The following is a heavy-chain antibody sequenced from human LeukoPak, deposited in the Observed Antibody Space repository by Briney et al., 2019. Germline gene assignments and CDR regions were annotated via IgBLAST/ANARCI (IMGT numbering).Heavy chain of an antibody. D-gene: IGHD2-15*01. CDR2: IYYSGST. V-gene: IGHV4-59*01. CDR1: GGSISSYY. J-gene: IGHJ6*03. Sequence: SEALSLTCTVSGGSISSYYWSWIRQPPGKGLEWIGYIYYSGSTNYNPSLKSRVTISVDTSKNQFSLKLTSVTAADTAVYYCARTMEGYCSGGSCYQYSYYMDVWGKGTTVTVSS. CDR3: ARTMEGYCSGGSCYQYSYYMDV.